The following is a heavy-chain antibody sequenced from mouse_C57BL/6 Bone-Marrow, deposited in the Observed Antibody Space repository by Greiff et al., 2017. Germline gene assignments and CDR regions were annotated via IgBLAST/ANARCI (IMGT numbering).Heavy chain of an antibody. Sequence: QVQLKQPGAELVKPGASVKLSCKASGYTFTSYWMHWVKQRPGQGLEWIGMIHPNSGSTNYNEKFKSKATLTVDKSSSTAYMQLSSLTSEDSAVYYCARGITTVVARGDYWGQGTTLTVSS. CDR1: GYTFTSYW. CDR2: IHPNSGST. J-gene: IGHJ2*01. V-gene: IGHV1-64*01. D-gene: IGHD1-1*01. CDR3: ARGITTVVARGDY.